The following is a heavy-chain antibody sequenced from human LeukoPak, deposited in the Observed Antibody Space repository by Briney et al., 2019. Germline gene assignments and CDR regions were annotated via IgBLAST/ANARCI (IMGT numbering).Heavy chain of an antibody. D-gene: IGHD2-15*01. CDR3: AKVRVVVVAAEAFDI. J-gene: IGHJ3*02. Sequence: GGSLRLSCAASGFTFGSEWMSWVRQAPGKGLEWAANINPDGSVAYYVDSVKGRFTISRDNAKNSLYLQMNSLRAEDTAVYYCAKVRVVVVAAEAFDIWGQGTMVTVSS. V-gene: IGHV3-7*03. CDR2: INPDGSVA. CDR1: GFTFGSEW.